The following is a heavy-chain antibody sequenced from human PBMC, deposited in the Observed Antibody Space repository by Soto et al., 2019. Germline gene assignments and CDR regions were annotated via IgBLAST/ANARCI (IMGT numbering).Heavy chain of an antibody. V-gene: IGHV3-21*01. Sequence: EVQLVESGGGLVKPGGSLRLSCAASGFSFSTYIMNWVRQAPGKGLEWVSSISSSSDYIFYADSVKGRFTISRDNAKNSLFLQMNSLRAEDTAMYYCVRDIYSSHDSWDQGTLVTVPS. CDR3: VRDIYSSHDS. D-gene: IGHD6-13*01. J-gene: IGHJ5*01. CDR2: ISSSSDYI. CDR1: GFSFSTYI.